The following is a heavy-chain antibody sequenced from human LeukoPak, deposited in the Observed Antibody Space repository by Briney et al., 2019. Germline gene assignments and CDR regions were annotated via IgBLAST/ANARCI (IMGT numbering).Heavy chain of an antibody. V-gene: IGHV3-21*01. Sequence: GGSLRLSCAASGFTFSSYSMNWVRQAPGKGLEWVSFIGSSGSNIYYADSVKGRFTISRDNAKNSLYLQMNSLRAEDTAVYYCARGFGSNWFDPWGQGTLVTVSS. J-gene: IGHJ5*02. D-gene: IGHD3-10*01. CDR2: IGSSGSNI. CDR3: ARGFGSNWFDP. CDR1: GFTFSSYS.